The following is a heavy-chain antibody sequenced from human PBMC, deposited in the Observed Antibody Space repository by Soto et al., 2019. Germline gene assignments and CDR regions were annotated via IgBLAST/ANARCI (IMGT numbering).Heavy chain of an antibody. D-gene: IGHD3-10*01. J-gene: IGHJ6*02. V-gene: IGHV3-33*05. Sequence: QLVESGGGVVQPGRSLRLSCSASGFIFSGYGMHWVRQATGKGLEWVAVISYDETNKYYADSVKGRFTISRDNSMNTVFLQASSLRDDDTAVYYCARDRGMASYFFAMDVWGQGTTVTVSS. CDR1: GFIFSGYG. CDR2: ISYDETNK. CDR3: ARDRGMASYFFAMDV.